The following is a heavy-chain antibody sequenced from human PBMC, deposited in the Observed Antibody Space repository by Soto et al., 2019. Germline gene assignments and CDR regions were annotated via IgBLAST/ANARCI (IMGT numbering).Heavy chain of an antibody. CDR2: INPNSGGT. D-gene: IGHD2-2*02. Sequence: QVQLVQSGAEVKKPGASVKVSCKASGYTFTGYYMHWVRQAPGQGLEWMGWINPNSGGTNYAQKCQGWGTMTRDTSISTAYMELSRLRSDDTAVYYCARGPATAIRVWGDLDYWGQGTLVIVSS. CDR3: ARGPATAIRVWGDLDY. J-gene: IGHJ4*02. V-gene: IGHV1-2*04. CDR1: GYTFTGYY.